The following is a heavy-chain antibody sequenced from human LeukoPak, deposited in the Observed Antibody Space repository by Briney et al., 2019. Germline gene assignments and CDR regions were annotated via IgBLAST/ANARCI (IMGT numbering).Heavy chain of an antibody. Sequence: SQTLSLTCTVSGGSISSGGYYWSWIRQHPGKGLEWIGYIYYSGSTYYNPSLKSRVTISVDTSKNQFSLKLSSVTAADTAVYYCARDKVGVGATTVRGQGTMVTVSS. CDR1: GGSISSGGYY. CDR3: ARDKVGVGATTV. V-gene: IGHV4-31*03. D-gene: IGHD1-26*01. CDR2: IYYSGST. J-gene: IGHJ3*01.